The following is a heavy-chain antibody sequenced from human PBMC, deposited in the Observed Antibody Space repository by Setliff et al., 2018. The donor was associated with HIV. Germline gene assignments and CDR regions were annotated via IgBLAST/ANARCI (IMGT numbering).Heavy chain of an antibody. CDR3: AREPGSGWYYFDN. D-gene: IGHD6-19*01. CDR2: IHTSGNT. Sequence: PSETLSLTCTVSGASISRGSYYWSWIRQPAGKGLEWIGHIHTSGNTNNNPSLKSRVTISVDTSKNHFSLNLSSVTAADTAVYYCAREPGSGWYYFDNWGQGTLVTVSS. J-gene: IGHJ4*02. V-gene: IGHV4-61*09. CDR1: GASISRGSYY.